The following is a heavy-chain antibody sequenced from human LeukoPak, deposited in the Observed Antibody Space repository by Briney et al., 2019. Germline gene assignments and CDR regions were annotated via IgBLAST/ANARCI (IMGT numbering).Heavy chain of an antibody. Sequence: KHGESLKISCKGSGYSFTSYWIGWVRQMPGKGLEWMGIIYPGDSDTRYSPSFQGQVTISADKSISTAYLQWSSLKASDTAMYYCARSQGTYYDSSGYLDYWGQGTLVTVSS. D-gene: IGHD3-22*01. CDR3: ARSQGTYYDSSGYLDY. CDR2: IYPGDSDT. J-gene: IGHJ4*02. CDR1: GYSFTSYW. V-gene: IGHV5-51*01.